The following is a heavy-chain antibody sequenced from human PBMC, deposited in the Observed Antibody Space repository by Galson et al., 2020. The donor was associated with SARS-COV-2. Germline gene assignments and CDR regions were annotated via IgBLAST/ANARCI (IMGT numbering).Heavy chain of an antibody. D-gene: IGHD2-15*01. CDR3: ARVGYCSGGSCYRSSCMDV. V-gene: IGHV3-30-3*01. CDR1: GFTFSSYA. Sequence: GGSLRLSCAASGFTFSSYAMHWVRQAPGKGLEWVAVISYDGSNKYYADSVKGRFTISRDNSKNTLYLQMNSLRAEDTAVYYCARVGYCSGGSCYRSSCMDVWGQGTTFTGSS. CDR2: ISYDGSNK. J-gene: IGHJ6*02.